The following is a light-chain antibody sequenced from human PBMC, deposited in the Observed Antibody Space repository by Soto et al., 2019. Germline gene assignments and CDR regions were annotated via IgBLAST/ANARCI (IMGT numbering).Light chain of an antibody. CDR1: SSDVGSYFY. Sequence: QSVLTQPPSASGFPGQSVPISCTGTSSDVGSYFYVSWYQQHPGRAPKLMIYEVTKRPSGVPDRFSGSKSGNTASLTVSGLQVEDEANYYCSIYAGGDSVIFGGGTKLTVL. V-gene: IGLV2-8*01. J-gene: IGLJ2*01. CDR3: SIYAGGDSVI. CDR2: EVT.